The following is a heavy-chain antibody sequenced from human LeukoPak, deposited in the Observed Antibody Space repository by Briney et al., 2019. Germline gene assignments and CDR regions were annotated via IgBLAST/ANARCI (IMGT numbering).Heavy chain of an antibody. V-gene: IGHV3-30-3*01. CDR3: ARDEASYRSSAGLNY. D-gene: IGHD6-6*01. J-gene: IGHJ4*02. CDR1: GFTFSSYA. Sequence: PGGSLRLSCAASGFTFSSYAMHWVRQAPGKGLEWVAVISYDGSNKYYADSVKGRFTISRDNSKNTLYLQMNSLRAEATVVFYCARDEASYRSSAGLNYWGQGTLVPVPP. CDR2: ISYDGSNK.